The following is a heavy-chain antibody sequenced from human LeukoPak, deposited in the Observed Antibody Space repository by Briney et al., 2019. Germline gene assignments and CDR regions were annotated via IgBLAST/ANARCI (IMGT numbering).Heavy chain of an antibody. V-gene: IGHV3-53*01. Sequence: GGSLRLSCAASGFTVSGNYMSWVRQAPGKGLEWVSVIYRGGNTHYADSVKGRFTISRDNSRNTLFLQMNRLRAEDTAVYYCTKDEHGGDWGQGTLVTVSS. CDR1: GFTVSGNY. CDR2: IYRGGNT. D-gene: IGHD1/OR15-1a*01. J-gene: IGHJ4*02. CDR3: TKDEHGGD.